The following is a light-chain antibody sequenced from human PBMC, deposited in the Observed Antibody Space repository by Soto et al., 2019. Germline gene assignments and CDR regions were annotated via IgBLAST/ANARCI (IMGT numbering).Light chain of an antibody. V-gene: IGLV1-40*01. CDR1: TSNIGAPYD. CDR3: RSYDIGLNTYV. Sequence: QSVLTQPPSVSGAPGQRVSISCTGSTSNIGAPYDVHWYQHLPGTAPKLLIYGDNNRPSGVPDRFSGSKSGTSASLAITSRQAEDEAAYYCRSYDIGLNTYVFGTGTKLTVL. CDR2: GDN. J-gene: IGLJ1*01.